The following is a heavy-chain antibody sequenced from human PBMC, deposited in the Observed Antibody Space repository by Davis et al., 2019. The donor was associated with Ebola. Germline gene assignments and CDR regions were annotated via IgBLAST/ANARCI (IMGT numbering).Heavy chain of an antibody. V-gene: IGHV1-69*06. D-gene: IGHD4-23*01. CDR2: IIPIFGTA. CDR3: ALDYGGNSGYFDY. Sequence: AASVKVSCKASGYTFTSYGISWVRQAPGQGLEWMGGIIPIFGTANYAQKFQGRVTITADKSTSTAYMELSSLRSEDTAVYYCALDYGGNSGYFDYWGQGTLVTVSS. J-gene: IGHJ4*02. CDR1: GYTFTSYG.